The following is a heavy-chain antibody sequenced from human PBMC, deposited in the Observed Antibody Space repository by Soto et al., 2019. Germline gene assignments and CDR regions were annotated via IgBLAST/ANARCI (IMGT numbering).Heavy chain of an antibody. CDR2: ISYDGSNK. Sequence: VQLVESGGGVVQPGRSLRLSCAASGFTFSSYGMHWVRQAPGKGLEWVAVISYDGSNKYYADSVKGRFTISRDNSKNTLYLQMNSLRAEDTAVYYCAKEYYYGSGSYYQYYYYYYMDVWGKGTTVTVSS. V-gene: IGHV3-30*18. CDR3: AKEYYYGSGSYYQYYYYYYMDV. J-gene: IGHJ6*03. CDR1: GFTFSSYG. D-gene: IGHD3-10*01.